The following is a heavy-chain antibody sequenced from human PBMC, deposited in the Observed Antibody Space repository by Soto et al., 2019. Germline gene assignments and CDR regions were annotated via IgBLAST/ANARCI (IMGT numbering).Heavy chain of an antibody. CDR2: ISYDGINQ. D-gene: IGHD4-17*01. J-gene: IGHJ4*02. CDR1: GFTFSNYA. CDR3: AKNIGPTVTTRDDYFDY. Sequence: VGSLRLSCAVSGFTFSNYAMHWVRQAPGTGMEWVAVISYDGINQFYADSVKGRFSISRDDSRNTMYLEMNSLRTEDTAVYYCAKNIGPTVTTRDDYFDYWGQGT. V-gene: IGHV3-30-3*02.